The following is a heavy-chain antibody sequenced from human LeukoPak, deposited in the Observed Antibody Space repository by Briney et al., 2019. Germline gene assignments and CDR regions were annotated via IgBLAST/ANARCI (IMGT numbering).Heavy chain of an antibody. CDR2: ISSSNSYI. D-gene: IGHD6-19*01. V-gene: IGHV3-21*01. CDR3: ARDPPIPGSGWSSFDY. J-gene: IGHJ4*02. Sequence: PGGSLRLSCAASGFTFDDYAMNWVRQAPGKGLEWVLSISSSNSYIYYADSVKGRFTISRDNAKSLLYLQMNSLRAEDTAVYYCARDPPIPGSGWSSFDYWGQGTLVTVSS. CDR1: GFTFDDYA.